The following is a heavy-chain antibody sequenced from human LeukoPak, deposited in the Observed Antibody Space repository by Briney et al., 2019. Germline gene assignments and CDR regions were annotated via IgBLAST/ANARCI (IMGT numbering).Heavy chain of an antibody. V-gene: IGHV4-34*01. CDR3: ASKGEIVGATSGWFDP. CDR2: INHSGST. Sequence: SETLSLTCAVYGGSFSGYYWSWIRQPPGKGLEWIGEINHSGSTNYNPSLKSRVTISVDTSKNQFSLKLSSVTAADTAVYYCASKGEIVGATSGWFDPWGQGTLVTVSS. D-gene: IGHD1-26*01. CDR1: GGSFSGYY. J-gene: IGHJ5*02.